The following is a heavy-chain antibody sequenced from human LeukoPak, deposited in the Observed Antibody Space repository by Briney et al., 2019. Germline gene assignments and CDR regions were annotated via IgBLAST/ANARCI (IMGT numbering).Heavy chain of an antibody. D-gene: IGHD6-13*01. Sequence: KSSETLSLTCAVYGGSFSGYYWSWIRQPPGKGLEWIGEINHSGSTNYNPSLKSRVTISVDTSKNQFSLKLSSVTAADTAVYYCARAPLQSYSSSWYHFRAEYFQHWGQGTLVTVSS. CDR1: GGSFSGYY. CDR3: ARAPLQSYSSSWYHFRAEYFQH. V-gene: IGHV4-34*01. J-gene: IGHJ1*01. CDR2: INHSGST.